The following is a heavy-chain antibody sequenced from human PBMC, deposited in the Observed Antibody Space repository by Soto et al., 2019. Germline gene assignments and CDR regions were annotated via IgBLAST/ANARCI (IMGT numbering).Heavy chain of an antibody. V-gene: IGHV3-33*06. CDR1: GFPFSRYD. J-gene: IGHJ6*02. CDR3: AKVLYASESFDSEEAPYGMDV. Sequence: GGSLRLSCAASGFPFSRYDMHWVRQAPGKGLEWVAVLWFDGSNEYYADSVQGRFTISRDNSKNTLYLQMDSLRAEDTVVYYCAKVLYASESFDSEEAPYGMDVWGQGTTVTVSS. D-gene: IGHD3-10*01. CDR2: LWFDGSNE.